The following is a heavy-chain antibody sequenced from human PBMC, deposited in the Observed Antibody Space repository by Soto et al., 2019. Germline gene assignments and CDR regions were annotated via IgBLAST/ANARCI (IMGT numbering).Heavy chain of an antibody. CDR1: GFTFSDYY. J-gene: IGHJ4*02. D-gene: IGHD2-15*01. CDR3: ARDFGSILVVAAAFDY. Sequence: PGGSLRLSCAASGFTFSDYYMSWIRQAPGKGLEWVSYISSSGSTIYYADSVKGRFTISRDNAKNSLYLQMNSLRAEDTAVYYCARDFGSILVVAAAFDYWGQGTLVTVSS. CDR2: ISSSGSTI. V-gene: IGHV3-11*01.